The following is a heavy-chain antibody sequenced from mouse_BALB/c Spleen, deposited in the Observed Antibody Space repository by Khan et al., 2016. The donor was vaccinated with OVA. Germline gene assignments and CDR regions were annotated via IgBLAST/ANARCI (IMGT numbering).Heavy chain of an antibody. J-gene: IGHJ4*01. CDR3: AKEDYYGSSWYYTMDS. V-gene: IGHV2-5*01. D-gene: IGHD1-1*01. Sequence: VELVESGPGLVPPSQSLSITCTVSGFSLTNYGVHWVRQSPGKGLEWLGVIWRGGSTDYNAAFMSRLSITKDNSKSQVFFKMNSLQADDTAIYYCAKEDYYGSSWYYTMDSWGQGTSVTVSS. CDR1: GFSLTNYG. CDR2: IWRGGST.